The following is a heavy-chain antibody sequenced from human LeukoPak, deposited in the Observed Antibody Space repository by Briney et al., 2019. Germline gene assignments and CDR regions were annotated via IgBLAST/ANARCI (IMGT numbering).Heavy chain of an antibody. CDR3: AKDRGWQYADYETVAVEH. CDR1: GYTFTSYA. J-gene: IGHJ4*02. D-gene: IGHD4-17*01. CDR2: INAGNGNT. V-gene: IGHV1-3*01. Sequence: ASVKVSCKASGYTFTSYAMHWVRQAPGQRLEWMGWINAGNGNTKYSQKFQGRVTIARDTSASTAYMELSSLRSEDTAVYYCAKDRGWQYADYETVAVEHWGQGTLVTVSS.